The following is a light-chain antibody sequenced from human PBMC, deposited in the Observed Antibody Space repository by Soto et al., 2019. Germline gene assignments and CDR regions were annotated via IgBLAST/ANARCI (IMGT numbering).Light chain of an antibody. CDR1: QSIYINS. Sequence: EIVLTQSPGTLPLSPGERATLSCRASQSIYINSLAWYQHKRGQAPRLLIYAATVRATAVPDRFNGSGSGTDFTLTISRLEPEDFAVYYCQQYTTSSWTFGQGTKVDIK. CDR3: QQYTTSSWT. V-gene: IGKV3-20*01. J-gene: IGKJ1*01. CDR2: AAT.